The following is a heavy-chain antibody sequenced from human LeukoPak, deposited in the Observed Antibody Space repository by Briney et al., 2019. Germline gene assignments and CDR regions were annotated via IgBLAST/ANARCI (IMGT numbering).Heavy chain of an antibody. CDR1: GYSFTGYY. J-gene: IGHJ5*02. CDR3: ARGAGGAALDP. CDR2: INPNSGGT. Sequence: ASVKVSCPASGYSFTGYYMHWVRQAPGQGLEWMGWINPNSGGTNYAQKLHGRVTMTRDTSISTAYMELSRLRSDDTAVYYSARGAGGAALDPWGQGTLVTVSS. D-gene: IGHD3-16*01. V-gene: IGHV1-2*02.